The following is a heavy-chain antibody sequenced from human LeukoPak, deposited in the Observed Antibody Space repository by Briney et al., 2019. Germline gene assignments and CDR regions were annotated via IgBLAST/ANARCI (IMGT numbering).Heavy chain of an antibody. J-gene: IGHJ3*02. D-gene: IGHD3-22*01. V-gene: IGHV2-5*01. Sequence: SGPTLVNPTQTLTLTCTFSGFSLSTSGVGVGWIRQPPGKALEWLALFYWNDDKRYSPSLKSRLTITKDTSKNQVVLTMTNMDPVDTATYYCAHTDSSGYYVSRNDAFDIWGQGTMVTVSS. CDR2: FYWNDDK. CDR1: GFSLSTSGVG. CDR3: AHTDSSGYYVSRNDAFDI.